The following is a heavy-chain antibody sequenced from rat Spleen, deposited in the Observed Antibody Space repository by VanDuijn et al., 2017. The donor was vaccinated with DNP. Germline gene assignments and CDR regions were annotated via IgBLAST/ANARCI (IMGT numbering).Heavy chain of an antibody. J-gene: IGHJ3*01. CDR3: TKTGGNWVAH. CDR1: GFTFSKYG. Sequence: EVQLVETGGGLVQSGRSLKLSCVASGFTFSKYGMAWVRQAPTKGLEWVAYISYDGGITNYGDSVKGRFTISRDNAKTSLYLQMDSLRSEDTATYYCTKTGGNWVAHWGQGTLVTVS. CDR2: ISYDGGIT. D-gene: IGHD1-11*01. V-gene: IGHV5-20*01.